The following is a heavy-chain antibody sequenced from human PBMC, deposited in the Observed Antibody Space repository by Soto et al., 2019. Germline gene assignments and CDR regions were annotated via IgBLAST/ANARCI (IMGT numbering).Heavy chain of an antibody. V-gene: IGHV1-46*01. J-gene: IGHJ4*02. D-gene: IGHD3-22*01. Sequence: ASVKVSCKASGYTFTSYYMHWVRQAPGQGLEWMGIINPSGGSTSYAQKFQGRVTMTRDTSTSTVYMELSSLRSEDTAVYYCARDGMDYDSSGWGLDYWGQGTLVTVSS. CDR2: INPSGGST. CDR1: GYTFTSYY. CDR3: ARDGMDYDSSGWGLDY.